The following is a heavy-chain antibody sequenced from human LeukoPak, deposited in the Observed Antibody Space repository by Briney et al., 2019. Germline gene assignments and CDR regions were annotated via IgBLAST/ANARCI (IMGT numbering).Heavy chain of an antibody. J-gene: IGHJ4*02. CDR2: IQSKTDGGTT. V-gene: IGHV3-15*01. Sequence: RGSLRLSCAASGFTFSNAWMSWVRQAPRKGLEWVGRIQSKTDGGTTDYAPPVKGRFTISRDDSKNTLYLQMNSLKTEDTAVYYCTTDLNARGNYYDSSGFISTIDYWGQGTLVTVSS. D-gene: IGHD3-22*01. CDR1: GFTFSNAW. CDR3: TTDLNARGNYYDSSGFISTIDY.